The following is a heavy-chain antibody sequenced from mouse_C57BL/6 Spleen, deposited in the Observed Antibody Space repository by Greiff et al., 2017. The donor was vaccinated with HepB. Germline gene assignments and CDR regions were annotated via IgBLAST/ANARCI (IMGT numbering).Heavy chain of an antibody. CDR2: IWSGGST. Sequence: VKLMESGPGLVQPSQCLSITCTVSGFSLTSYGVHWVRQSPGKGLEWLGVIWSGGSTDYNAAFISRLSISKDNSKSQVFLKMNSLQADDTAIYYCARKMVRGYFDVWGTGTTVTVSS. D-gene: IGHD2-14*01. V-gene: IGHV2-2*01. J-gene: IGHJ1*03. CDR1: GFSLTSYG. CDR3: ARKMVRGYFDV.